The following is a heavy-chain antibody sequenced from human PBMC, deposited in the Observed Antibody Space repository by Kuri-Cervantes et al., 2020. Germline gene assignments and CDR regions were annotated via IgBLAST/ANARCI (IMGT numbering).Heavy chain of an antibody. D-gene: IGHD3-10*01. CDR1: GGSFSGYY. Sequence: ESLKISCAVYGGSFSGYYWSWIRQPPGKGLEWIGEINHSGSTNYNPSLKSRVTISVDTSKNQFSLKLSSVTAADTAVYYCARTPGVDVWGKGTTVTVSS. CDR3: ARTPGVDV. CDR2: INHSGST. J-gene: IGHJ6*04. V-gene: IGHV4-34*01.